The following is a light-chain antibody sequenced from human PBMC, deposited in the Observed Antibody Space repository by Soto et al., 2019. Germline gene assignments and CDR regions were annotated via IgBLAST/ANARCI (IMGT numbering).Light chain of an antibody. J-gene: IGLJ3*02. V-gene: IGLV2-11*01. CDR3: CSYAGNYRV. Sequence: QSALTQPRSVSGSPGQSVTISCTGTSSDVDSYNYVSWYQQYPGKAPKLMIYDVTKRPSGVPDRFSGSKSGNTASLTISGLQAEDEADYYCCSYAGNYRVFGGGTKVTVL. CDR1: SSDVDSYNY. CDR2: DVT.